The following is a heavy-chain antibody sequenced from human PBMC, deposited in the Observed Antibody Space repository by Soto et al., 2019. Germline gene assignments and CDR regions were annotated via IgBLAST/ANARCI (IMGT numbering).Heavy chain of an antibody. CDR2: IYPGDSDT. CDR1: GYSFTSYW. J-gene: IGHJ6*02. CDR3: ARHSTMIRGQDYYGMDV. Sequence: GESLKIACKGSGYSFTSYWIGWVRQMPGKGLEWMGIIYPGDSDTRYSPSFQGQVTISADKSISTAYLQWSSLKASDTAMYYCARHSTMIRGQDYYGMDVWGQGTTVNVSS. D-gene: IGHD3-10*01. V-gene: IGHV5-51*01.